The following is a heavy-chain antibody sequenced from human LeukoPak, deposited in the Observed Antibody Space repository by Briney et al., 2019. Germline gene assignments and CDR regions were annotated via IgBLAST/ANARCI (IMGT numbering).Heavy chain of an antibody. J-gene: IGHJ4*02. CDR1: GFTFSNTW. CDR2: ISGSGGST. Sequence: GGSLRLSCAASGFTFSNTWMSLVRQAPGKGLEWVSAISGSGGSTYYADSVKGRFTISRDNSKNTLYLQMNSLRAEDTAVYYCAKDLGGWLKGGFDYWGQGTLVTVSS. V-gene: IGHV3-23*01. CDR3: AKDLGGWLKGGFDY. D-gene: IGHD6-19*01.